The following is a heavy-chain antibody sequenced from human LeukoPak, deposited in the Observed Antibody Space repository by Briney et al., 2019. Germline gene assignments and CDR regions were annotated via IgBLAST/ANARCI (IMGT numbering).Heavy chain of an antibody. CDR2: ISTDGTRT. CDR1: GFTFSSYE. Sequence: PGGSLRLSCAASGFTFSSYEMNWVRQAPGKGLEWVSAISTDGTRTFYADSVKGRFTLSRDNSQNTLYLQMNSLRAEDTAVYYCVQDGALDCGGETAFDIWGQGTMVTVSS. D-gene: IGHD4-23*01. J-gene: IGHJ3*02. CDR3: VQDGALDCGGETAFDI. V-gene: IGHV3-23*01.